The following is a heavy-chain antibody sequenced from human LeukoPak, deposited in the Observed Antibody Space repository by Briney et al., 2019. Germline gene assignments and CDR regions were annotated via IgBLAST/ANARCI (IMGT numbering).Heavy chain of an antibody. CDR2: IYYSGST. Sequence: SETLSLTCAVYGGSFSGYYWSWIRQPPGKGLEWIGYIYYSGSTNYNPSLKSRVTISVDTSKNQFSLKLSSVTAADTAVYYCARERLYDFWSGYPYYYGMDVWGQGTTVTVSS. CDR3: ARERLYDFWSGYPYYYGMDV. CDR1: GGSFSGYY. D-gene: IGHD3-3*01. J-gene: IGHJ6*02. V-gene: IGHV4-59*01.